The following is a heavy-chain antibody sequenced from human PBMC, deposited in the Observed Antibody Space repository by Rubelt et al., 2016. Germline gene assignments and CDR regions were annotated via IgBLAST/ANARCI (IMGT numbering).Heavy chain of an antibody. D-gene: IGHD2-2*01. Sequence: QVQLQQWGAGLLKPSETLSLTCAVYGGSITDYNWSWIRQPPGKGLEWIGSIYYSGRTYDNPSLKSRVTISVDTSKNQFSRKLSSVTAADTAVYYCARVNYAEYYGLDVWGQGTTVTVSS. V-gene: IGHV4-34*11. J-gene: IGHJ6*02. CDR2: IYYSGRT. CDR1: GGSITDYN. CDR3: ARVNYAEYYGLDV.